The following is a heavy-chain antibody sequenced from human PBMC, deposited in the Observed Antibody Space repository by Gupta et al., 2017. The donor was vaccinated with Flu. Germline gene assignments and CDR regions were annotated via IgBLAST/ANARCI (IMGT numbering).Heavy chain of an antibody. CDR1: GYTFSNYG. CDR3: ARGSSAWPSDLFFDDYGLDV. J-gene: IGHJ6*02. Sequence: QVQLVQPGGEVKKLGASVKVSCKASGYTFSNYGISWVRQAPGQGLEWMGWISGYNSNTEYSQRLQGRVSVTTDTSTSTAYMELRSLRSDDTAVYYCARGSSAWPSDLFFDDYGLDVWGQGTTVTVSS. CDR2: ISGYNSNT. D-gene: IGHD2-15*01. V-gene: IGHV1-18*01.